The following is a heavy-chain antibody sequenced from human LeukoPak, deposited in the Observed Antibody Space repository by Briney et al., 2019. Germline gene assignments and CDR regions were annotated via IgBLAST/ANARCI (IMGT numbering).Heavy chain of an antibody. V-gene: IGHV3-33*01. Sequence: GGSLRLSCAASGFTFSSYGMHWVRQAPGKGLEWVAVIWYDGSNKYYADSVKGRFTISRDNSKNTLYLQMNSLRAEDTAVYYCARESGYSSGWFSYYYDGMDVWGQGTTVTVSS. CDR1: GFTFSSYG. CDR2: IWYDGSNK. J-gene: IGHJ6*02. CDR3: ARESGYSSGWFSYYYDGMDV. D-gene: IGHD6-19*01.